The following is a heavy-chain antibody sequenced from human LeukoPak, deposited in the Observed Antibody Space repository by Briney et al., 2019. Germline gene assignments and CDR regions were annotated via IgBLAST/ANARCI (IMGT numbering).Heavy chain of an antibody. CDR2: VSGSGTTT. D-gene: IGHD6-19*01. J-gene: IGHJ1*01. CDR1: GFTVRNYA. V-gene: IGHV3-23*01. CDR3: AKDSRSGWYGGNFQQ. Sequence: GGSLRLSCAASGFTVRNYAMNWVRQAPGKGPEWVSVVSGSGTTTDYADSVKGRFTNSRDNAKNSLYLQMNSLRVEDTAVYYCAKDSRSGWYGGNFQQWGQGTLVTVSS.